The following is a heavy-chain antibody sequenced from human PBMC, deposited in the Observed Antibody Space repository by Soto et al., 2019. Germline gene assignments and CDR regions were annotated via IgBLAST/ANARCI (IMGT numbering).Heavy chain of an antibody. J-gene: IGHJ2*01. CDR1: GGSISSCY. CDR3: AKYDNSVYPLHWHIDL. D-gene: IGHD3-22*01. V-gene: IGHV4-59*01. Sequence: QVQLQESGPGLVKPSETLSLTCTVSGGSISSCYWSWVRQPPGKGLGWLGYSYKSVSSNYNPSLKSRVTISADTPNNQFSLKLASVTAADTAIYYCAKYDNSVYPLHWHIDLWGRGTLVTVS. CDR2: SYKSVSS.